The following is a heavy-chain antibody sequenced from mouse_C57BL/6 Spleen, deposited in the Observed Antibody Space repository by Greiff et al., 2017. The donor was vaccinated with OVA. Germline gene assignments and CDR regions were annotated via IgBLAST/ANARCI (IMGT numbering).Heavy chain of an antibody. Sequence: EVKLQESGPGLVKPSQSLSLTCSVTGYSITSGYYWNWIRQFPGNKLEWMGYISYDGSNNYNPSLKNRISITRYTSKNQFFLKLNSVTTEDTATYYCARANWDPYWYFDVWGTGTTVTVSS. V-gene: IGHV3-6*01. CDR2: ISYDGSN. CDR1: GYSITSGYY. J-gene: IGHJ1*03. D-gene: IGHD4-1*01. CDR3: ARANWDPYWYFDV.